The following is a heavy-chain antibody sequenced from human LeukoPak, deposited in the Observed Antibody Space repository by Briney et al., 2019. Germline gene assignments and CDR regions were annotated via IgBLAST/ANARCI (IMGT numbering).Heavy chain of an antibody. CDR3: ARPRGGSYEPFDY. D-gene: IGHD1-26*01. Sequence: SETLSLTCAVSGYSIGSGYYWGWIRQPPGKGLEWIGSIYHSGSTYYNPSLKSRVTISVDTSKNQFSLKLSSVTAADTAVYYCARPRGGSYEPFDYWGQGTLVTVSS. CDR2: IYHSGST. V-gene: IGHV4-38-2*01. CDR1: GYSIGSGYY. J-gene: IGHJ4*02.